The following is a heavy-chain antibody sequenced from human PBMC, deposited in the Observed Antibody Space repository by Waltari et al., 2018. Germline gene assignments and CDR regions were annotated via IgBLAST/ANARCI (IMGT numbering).Heavy chain of an antibody. CDR3: ARLGYRSGVSFYGIDY. V-gene: IGHV1-18*01. D-gene: IGHD2-15*01. CDR1: GYTFTSYG. J-gene: IGHJ4*02. Sequence: VQLVQSGAEVKKPGASVKVSCKAYGYTFTSYGISWVRQATGRGCECIGLISAPKGNTNYAPQLQCRVALTTDTSTITAYMERRILRSDATAVYYCARLGYRSGVSFYGIDYCVQGTLATASS. CDR2: ISAPKGNT.